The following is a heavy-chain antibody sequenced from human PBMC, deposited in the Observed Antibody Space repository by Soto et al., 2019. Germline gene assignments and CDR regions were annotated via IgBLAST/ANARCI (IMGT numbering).Heavy chain of an antibody. J-gene: IGHJ4*02. Sequence: GASLWVSCQTSDHTFRPSDIYWERQATGQGLEWMGWLNPNNGNTGYAQKFPGRVTMTSNTSISTADFELSGLKYEDTVVYYCARRKECSGPLYFDYRGKGTLVTVSA. V-gene: IGHV1-8*01. CDR3: ARRKECSGPLYFDY. D-gene: IGHD2-8*01. CDR1: DHTFRPSD. CDR2: LNPNNGNT.